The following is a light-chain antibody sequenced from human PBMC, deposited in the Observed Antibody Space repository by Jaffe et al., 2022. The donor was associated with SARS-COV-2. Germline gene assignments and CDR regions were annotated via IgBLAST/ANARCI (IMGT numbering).Light chain of an antibody. V-gene: IGKV4-1*01. CDR1: QSVLYSSNNKNY. CDR3: QQYYSTPDT. J-gene: IGKJ2*01. Sequence: DIVMTQSPDSLAVSLGERATINCKSSQSVLYSSNNKNYLAWYQQKPGQPPKLLIYWASTRESGVPDRISGSGSGTDFTLTISSLQAEDVAVYYCQQYYSTPDTFGQGTKVEIK. CDR2: WAS.